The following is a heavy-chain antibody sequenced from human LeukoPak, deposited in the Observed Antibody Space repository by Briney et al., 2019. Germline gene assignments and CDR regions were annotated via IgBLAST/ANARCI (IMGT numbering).Heavy chain of an antibody. CDR3: ARGYSSGWYYFDY. CDR1: GGSISRHY. Sequence: SETLFLTCTVSGGSISRHYLNWIRQPPGKGLEWVGYIDYSGSTDYNPSLKSRVTFSVDTSKKQFSLKLSSVTAADTAAYYCARGYSSGWYYFDYWGQGTLVTVSS. CDR2: IDYSGST. D-gene: IGHD6-19*01. V-gene: IGHV4-59*11. J-gene: IGHJ4*02.